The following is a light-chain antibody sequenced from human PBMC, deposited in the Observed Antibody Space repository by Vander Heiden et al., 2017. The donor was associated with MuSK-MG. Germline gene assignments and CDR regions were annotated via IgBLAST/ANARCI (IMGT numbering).Light chain of an antibody. CDR1: QGIRNY. J-gene: IGKJ4*01. CDR3: QKYSSTGLT. CDR2: ASS. Sequence: DIQMTQSPSPLSASVGDRVTLTRRASQGIRNYLAWYQQKPGKVPKLLIYASSALRSRVPSRFIGSISCTDFTLTISSLQPEDVGTYYCQKYSSTGLTFGGGTKVEIK. V-gene: IGKV1-27*01.